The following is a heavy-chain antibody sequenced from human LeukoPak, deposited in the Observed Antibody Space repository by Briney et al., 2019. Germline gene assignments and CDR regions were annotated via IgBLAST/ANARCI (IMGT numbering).Heavy chain of an antibody. D-gene: IGHD1-26*01. J-gene: IGHJ3*02. CDR1: GGTFSSYG. Sequence: SVKVSCKASGGTFSSYGISWVRQAPGQGLERMGGIIPIFGTANYAQKFQGRVTITADESTSTAYMELSSLRSEDTAVYYCAREVGATSDAFDIWGQGTMVTVSS. CDR3: AREVGATSDAFDI. V-gene: IGHV1-69*01. CDR2: IIPIFGTA.